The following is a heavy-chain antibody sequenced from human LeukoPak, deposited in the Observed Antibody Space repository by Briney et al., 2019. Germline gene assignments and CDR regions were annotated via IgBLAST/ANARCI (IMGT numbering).Heavy chain of an antibody. D-gene: IGHD2-21*02. CDR3: ATSCGGDCYSRLHYYYYGMDV. Sequence: ASVKVSCKVSGYTLTELSMHWVRQAPGKGLEWMGGFDPEDGETIYAQKFQGRVTMTEDTSTDTAYMELGSLRSEDTAVYYCATSCGGDCYSRLHYYYYGMDVWGQGTTVTVSS. J-gene: IGHJ6*02. CDR2: FDPEDGET. CDR1: GYTLTELS. V-gene: IGHV1-24*01.